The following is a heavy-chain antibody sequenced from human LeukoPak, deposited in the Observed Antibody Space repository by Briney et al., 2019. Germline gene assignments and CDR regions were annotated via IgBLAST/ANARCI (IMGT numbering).Heavy chain of an antibody. Sequence: SETLSLTCTVSGCSISSGGYYWSWIRQHPGQGLEWIGYIYYSGSTYYNPSLKSRVTISVDTSKNQFSLKLSSVTAADTAVYYCARDGRASDSSGYYDDAFDIWGQGTMVSVSS. J-gene: IGHJ3*02. V-gene: IGHV4-31*03. CDR2: IYYSGST. CDR3: ARDGRASDSSGYYDDAFDI. CDR1: GCSISSGGYY. D-gene: IGHD3-22*01.